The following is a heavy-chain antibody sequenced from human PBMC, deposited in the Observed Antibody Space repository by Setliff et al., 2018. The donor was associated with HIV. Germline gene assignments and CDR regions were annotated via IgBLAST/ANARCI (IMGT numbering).Heavy chain of an antibody. V-gene: IGHV5-51*01. CDR3: VRLADTSSWHDSYFDY. D-gene: IGHD6-13*01. CDR1: GYTFSDYW. CDR2: IFPDASDT. J-gene: IGHJ4*02. Sequence: GESLKISCKGSGYTFSDYWIGWVRQMPGKGLEWMGVIFPDASDTRYSPSFQGHVTISADKSISTAYLQLSSVKASDAAMYYCVRLADTSSWHDSYFDYWGQGTLVTV.